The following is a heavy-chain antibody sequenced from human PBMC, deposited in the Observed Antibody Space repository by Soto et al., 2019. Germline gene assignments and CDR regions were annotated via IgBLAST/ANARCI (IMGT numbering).Heavy chain of an antibody. CDR3: ATANEDYVWGSYRSPLDY. V-gene: IGHV4-34*01. Sequence: SETLSLTCAVYGGSFSVYYWSWIRHPPGKGLEWIGEINHSGSTNYNPSLKSRVTISVDTSKNQFSLKLSSVTAADTAVYYCATANEDYVWGSYRSPLDYWGQGTLVTVSS. CDR1: GGSFSVYY. D-gene: IGHD3-16*02. J-gene: IGHJ4*02. CDR2: INHSGST.